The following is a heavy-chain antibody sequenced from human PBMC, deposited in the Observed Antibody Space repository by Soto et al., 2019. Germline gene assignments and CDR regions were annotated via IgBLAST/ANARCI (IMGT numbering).Heavy chain of an antibody. CDR2: IKESGFA. V-gene: IGHV4-34*01. Sequence: SETLSLTCGVYNGSFSDYFWNWIRQPPGKGLEWIGEIKESGFATYNPSLKRRVTMSVDTANNQFSLKVTPVTAADTAVYYCARGKSSGPLYYFDTWGQGTLVTSPQ. J-gene: IGHJ4*02. CDR1: NGSFSDYF. D-gene: IGHD6-19*01. CDR3: ARGKSSGPLYYFDT.